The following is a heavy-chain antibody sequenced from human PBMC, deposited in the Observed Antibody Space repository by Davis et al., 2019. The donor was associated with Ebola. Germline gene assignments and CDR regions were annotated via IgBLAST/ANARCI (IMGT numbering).Heavy chain of an antibody. D-gene: IGHD5-18*01. J-gene: IGHJ6*02. CDR2: TYYSSKWYN. V-gene: IGHV6-1*01. CDR1: GDSVPSGG. CDR3: TRGWLRGGMDV. Sequence: HSQTLSLTCAISGDSVPSGGWNWIRQSPSRGLEWLGRTYYSSKWYNDYAVSVKSRITINPDTSKNQFSLQLNSVTPEDTALYYCTRGWLRGGMDVWGEGTTVTV.